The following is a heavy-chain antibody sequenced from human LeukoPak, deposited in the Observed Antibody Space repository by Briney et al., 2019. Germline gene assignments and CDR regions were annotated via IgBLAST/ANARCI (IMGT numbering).Heavy chain of an antibody. CDR3: ASTGGWGTYPLDS. CDR1: GFTFSSYT. V-gene: IGHV3-23*01. D-gene: IGHD2-8*02. J-gene: IGHJ4*02. CDR2: IGYSGSLT. Sequence: GGSPRLSCAASGFTFSSYTMSWVRQGPEKGLEWVSAIGYSGSLTSYADSVKGRFTISRDNSKNTLYLQMNSLRVEDTAVYYCASTGGWGTYPLDSWGQGTLVSVSS.